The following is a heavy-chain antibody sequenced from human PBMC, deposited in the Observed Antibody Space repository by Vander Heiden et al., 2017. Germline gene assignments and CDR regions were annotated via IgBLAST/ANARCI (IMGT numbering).Heavy chain of an antibody. Sequence: QVQLQESGPGLVQPSQTLSLTCTVSGGSFSSGGYYWSWIRQHPGKGLEWIGYIYYSGSTYYNPSLKSRVTISVDTSKNQFSLKLSSVTAADTAVYYCARVTYDFWSGYYAGYGMDVWGQGTTVTVSS. CDR2: IYYSGST. D-gene: IGHD3-3*01. CDR3: ARVTYDFWSGYYAGYGMDV. V-gene: IGHV4-31*03. J-gene: IGHJ6*02. CDR1: GGSFSSGGYY.